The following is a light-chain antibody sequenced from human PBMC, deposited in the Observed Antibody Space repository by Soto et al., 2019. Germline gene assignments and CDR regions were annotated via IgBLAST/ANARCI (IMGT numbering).Light chain of an antibody. CDR3: QSYDTSLRAVV. V-gene: IGLV1-40*01. J-gene: IGLJ2*01. Sequence: QSVLTQPPSVSGDPGQRVTIPCTGGSSNFGAGYDVHWYQQLPGTAPKLLIYASTNRPSGVPDRFSGSKSGTSASLAIFGLQAEYEADYYCQSYDTSLRAVVFGGGTKLTVL. CDR2: AST. CDR1: SSNFGAGYD.